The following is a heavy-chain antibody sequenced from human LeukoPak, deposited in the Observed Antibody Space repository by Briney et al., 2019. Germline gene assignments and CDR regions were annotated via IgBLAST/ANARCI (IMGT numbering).Heavy chain of an antibody. V-gene: IGHV4-59*01. Sequence: PSETLSLTCTVSGGSISSYYLSWIRQPPGKGLEWIGYIYYSGSTNYNPSLKSRVTISVDTSKNQFSLKLSSVTAADTAVYYCARASGIRYFDWLFLPFDYWGQGTLVTVSS. J-gene: IGHJ4*02. CDR3: ARASGIRYFDWLFLPFDY. D-gene: IGHD3-9*01. CDR1: GGSISSYY. CDR2: IYYSGST.